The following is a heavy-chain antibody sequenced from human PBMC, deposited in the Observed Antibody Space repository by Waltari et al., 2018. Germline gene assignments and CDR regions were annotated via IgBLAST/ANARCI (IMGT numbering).Heavy chain of an antibody. D-gene: IGHD1-1*01. J-gene: IGHJ4*02. Sequence: QVQLQESGPGLVKTSETLSLTCTVSGGSISSYYWSWIRQPPGKGLEWIGYIYYSGSTNYNPSLKSRVTISVDTSKNQFSLKLSSVTAADTAVYYCAIQHIGTWYYFDHWGQGTLVTVSS. CDR1: GGSISSYY. CDR2: IYYSGST. CDR3: AIQHIGTWYYFDH. V-gene: IGHV4-59*01.